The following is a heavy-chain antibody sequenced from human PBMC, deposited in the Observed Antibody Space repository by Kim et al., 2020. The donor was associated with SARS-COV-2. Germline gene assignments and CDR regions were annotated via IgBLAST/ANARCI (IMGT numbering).Heavy chain of an antibody. CDR3: ARRGPAAGYGMDV. D-gene: IGHD6-13*01. Sequence: SETLSLTCSVSDGSISSSTYSWGWIRQPPGKGLEWIGAFYSGSTYYTPSLKSRTTISVETSKNQFSLKLSSVTAADTGVYYCARRGPAAGYGMDVWGQWT. J-gene: IGHJ6*02. CDR1: DGSISSSTYS. CDR2: FYSGST. V-gene: IGHV4-39*01.